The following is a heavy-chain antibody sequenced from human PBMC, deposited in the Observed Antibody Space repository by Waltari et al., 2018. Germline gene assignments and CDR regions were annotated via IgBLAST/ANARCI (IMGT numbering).Heavy chain of an antibody. CDR3: AAGPHSSSWAY. CDR1: GGSISSSSYY. D-gene: IGHD6-13*01. CDR2: IYYSGST. J-gene: IGHJ4*02. Sequence: QLQLQESGPGLVKPSETLSLTCTVSGGSISSSSYYWGWIRQPPGKGLEWFGSIYYSGSTYYNPSLKSRVTISVDTSKNQFSLKLSSVTAADTAVYYCAAGPHSSSWAYWGQGTLVTVSS. V-gene: IGHV4-39*07.